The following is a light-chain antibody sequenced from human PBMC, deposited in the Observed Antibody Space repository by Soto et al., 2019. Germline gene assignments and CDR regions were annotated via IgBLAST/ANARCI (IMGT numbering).Light chain of an antibody. J-gene: IGKJ3*01. Sequence: EIVLTQSPGTLSLSPGERATLSCRASQTISSSFLAWYQQKPGQAPRLLIYRASRRAPGIPDRFSGSGSWTDFTLTISRLEAADFAVYYCHQFGSSPLDTFGPGTKVEIK. CDR1: QTISSSF. CDR2: RAS. CDR3: HQFGSSPLDT. V-gene: IGKV3-20*01.